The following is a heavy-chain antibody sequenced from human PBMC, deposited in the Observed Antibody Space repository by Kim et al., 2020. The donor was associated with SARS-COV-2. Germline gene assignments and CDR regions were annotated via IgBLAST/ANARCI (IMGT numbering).Heavy chain of an antibody. CDR2: IYYSGST. D-gene: IGHD5-18*01. J-gene: IGHJ3*02. V-gene: IGHV4-31*03. Sequence: SETLSLTCTVSGGSISSGGYYWSWIRQHPGKGLEWIGYIYYSGSTYYNPSLKSRVTISVDTSKNQFSLKLSSVTAADTAVYYCARDISSGGYSYGYEDFNDAFDIWGQGTMVTVSS. CDR3: ARDISSGGYSYGYEDFNDAFDI. CDR1: GGSISSGGYY.